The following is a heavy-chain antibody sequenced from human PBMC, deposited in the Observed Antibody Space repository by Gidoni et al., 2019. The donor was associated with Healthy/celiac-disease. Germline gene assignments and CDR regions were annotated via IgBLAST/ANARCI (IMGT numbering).Heavy chain of an antibody. CDR2: IFSNDEK. D-gene: IGHD1-26*01. Sequence: AHIFSNDEKSYSTSLKSRLTISKDTSKSQVVLTMTNMDPVDTATYYCALMTAELPHFDYWGQGTLVTVSS. V-gene: IGHV2-26*01. CDR3: ALMTAELPHFDY. J-gene: IGHJ4*02.